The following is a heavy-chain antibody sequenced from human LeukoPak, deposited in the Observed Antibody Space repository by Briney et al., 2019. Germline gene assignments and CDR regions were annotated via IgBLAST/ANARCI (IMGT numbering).Heavy chain of an antibody. CDR2: VVGNGGTT. Sequence: HPGGSLRLSCEASGFTFTTYTIHWVRQAPGKVLEYVSAVVGNGGTTYYANSVKGRFTISRDNSKNTVYLQMGSLRAEDTAMYYCARERAYYYFDYWGQGALVTVSS. J-gene: IGHJ4*02. CDR1: GFTFTTYT. CDR3: ARERAYYYFDY. V-gene: IGHV3-64*01. D-gene: IGHD2-21*01.